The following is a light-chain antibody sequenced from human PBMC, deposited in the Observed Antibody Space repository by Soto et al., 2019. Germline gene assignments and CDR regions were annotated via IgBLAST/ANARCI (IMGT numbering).Light chain of an antibody. V-gene: IGKV3-15*01. CDR2: GAS. Sequence: EILMTQSPATLSVSPGERATLSCRASQSVDSNLAWYQQKPSQAPRLLIYGASTRATGISARFSGSGSGTEFTLTISSLQSEDFGVYYCQQYNNWWTFGQGTKVDIK. J-gene: IGKJ1*01. CDR1: QSVDSN. CDR3: QQYNNWWT.